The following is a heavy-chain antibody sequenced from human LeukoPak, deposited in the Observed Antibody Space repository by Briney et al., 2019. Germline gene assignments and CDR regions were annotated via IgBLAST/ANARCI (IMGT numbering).Heavy chain of an antibody. CDR3: ARDRRVVVAAFEDPYYYMDV. Sequence: ASVKVSCKASGGTFSSYAISWVRQAPGQGLEWMGGIIPIFGTANYAQKFQGRVTITADESTSTAYMELSSLRSEDTAVYYCARDRRVVVAAFEDPYYYMDVWGKGTTVTISS. CDR1: GGTFSSYA. J-gene: IGHJ6*03. D-gene: IGHD2-15*01. V-gene: IGHV1-69*13. CDR2: IIPIFGTA.